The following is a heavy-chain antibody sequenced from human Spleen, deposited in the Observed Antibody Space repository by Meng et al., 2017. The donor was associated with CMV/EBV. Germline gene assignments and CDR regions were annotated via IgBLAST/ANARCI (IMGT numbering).Heavy chain of an antibody. Sequence: SETLSLTCTVSGGSISSYYWSWIRQPPGKGLEWIGEINHSGSTNYNPSLKSRVTISVDTSKNQFSLKLSSVTAADTAVYYCASLYNWNDAIDYWGQGTLVTVSS. CDR1: GGSISSYY. V-gene: IGHV4-34*01. D-gene: IGHD1-20*01. J-gene: IGHJ4*02. CDR3: ASLYNWNDAIDY. CDR2: INHSGST.